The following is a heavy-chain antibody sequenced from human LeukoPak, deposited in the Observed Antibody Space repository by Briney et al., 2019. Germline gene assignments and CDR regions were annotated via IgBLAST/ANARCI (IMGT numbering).Heavy chain of an antibody. CDR1: SYSFTSYG. V-gene: IGHV1-18*01. CDR3: ARDMFPGSSGVVIKNMDI. D-gene: IGHD3-3*01. J-gene: IGHJ6*03. CDR2: ISAYNGNT. Sequence: ASVKVSCKASSYSFTSYGFSWVRQAPGQGLEWMGWISAYNGNTKYAQKLQGRVTMTTDTSTSTAYMELRGLRSDDTAVYYCARDMFPGSSGVVIKNMDIWGKGTTVTVSS.